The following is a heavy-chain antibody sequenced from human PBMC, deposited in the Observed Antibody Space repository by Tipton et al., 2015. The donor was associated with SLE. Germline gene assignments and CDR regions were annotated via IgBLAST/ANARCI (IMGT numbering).Heavy chain of an antibody. CDR2: INHSGST. V-gene: IGHV4-4*02. D-gene: IGHD6-13*01. CDR3: ATVTSSSWFRAFDY. Sequence: TLSLTCAVSGGSISDSNWWSWVRQPPGKGLEWIGEINHSGSTNYNPSLKARVTISVDTSKNQFSLKLTSVTAADTAVYYCATVTSSSWFRAFDYWGQGTLVTVSS. CDR1: GGSISDSNW. J-gene: IGHJ4*02.